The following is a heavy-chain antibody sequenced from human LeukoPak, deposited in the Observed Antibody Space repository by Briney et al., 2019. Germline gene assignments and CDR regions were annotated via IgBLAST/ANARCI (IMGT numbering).Heavy chain of an antibody. CDR2: ISGSGGST. Sequence: PGGSLRLSCAASGFTFSSYAMSWVRQAPGKGLEWVSAISGSGGSTYYADSVKGRFTISRDNFKNTLYLQMNSLRAEDTAVYYCAKDLLGEFLYYFDYWGQGTLVTVSS. J-gene: IGHJ4*02. V-gene: IGHV3-23*01. CDR3: AKDLLGEFLYYFDY. CDR1: GFTFSSYA. D-gene: IGHD3-10*01.